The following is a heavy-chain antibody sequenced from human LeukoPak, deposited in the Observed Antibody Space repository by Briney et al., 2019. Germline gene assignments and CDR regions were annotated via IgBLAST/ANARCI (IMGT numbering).Heavy chain of an antibody. V-gene: IGHV1-2*02. D-gene: IGHD2-15*01. CDR2: INPNSGGT. CDR1: GYTFTGYY. CDR3: ARYNPAAPFDY. Sequence: GASVKVPCKASGYTFTGYYMHWVRQAPGQGLEWMGWINPNSGGTNYAPKFQGRVTVTRDTSITTAYMELSSLRSDDTAVYYCARYNPAAPFDYWGQGALVTVSS. J-gene: IGHJ4*02.